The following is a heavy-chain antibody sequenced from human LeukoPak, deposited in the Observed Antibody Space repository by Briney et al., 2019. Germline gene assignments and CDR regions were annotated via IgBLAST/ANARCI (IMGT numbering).Heavy chain of an antibody. CDR3: ASSKPDLDT. Sequence: SETLSLTCTVSGGSISSFYWSWIRQPPGKGLEWIGYIYNTENTNYNPSLKSRVTISVDTSKNQFSLKVKSVTASDTAVYYCASSKPDLDTWGQGTLDTASS. V-gene: IGHV4-59*08. CDR2: IYNTENT. CDR1: GGSISSFY. J-gene: IGHJ5*02. D-gene: IGHD2-2*01.